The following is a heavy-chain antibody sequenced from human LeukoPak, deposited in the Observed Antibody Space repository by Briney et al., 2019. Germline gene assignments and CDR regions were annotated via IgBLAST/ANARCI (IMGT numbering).Heavy chain of an antibody. V-gene: IGHV3-21*01. D-gene: IGHD5-18*01. Sequence: GGSLRLSCAASGFTFSSYSMNWVRQAPGKGLEWVSFISSSSSYIYYADSVKGRFTISRDNAKNSLYLQMNSLRAEDTAVYYCARADWDTAMIDYWGQGTLVTVSS. CDR1: GFTFSSYS. CDR3: ARADWDTAMIDY. CDR2: ISSSSSYI. J-gene: IGHJ4*02.